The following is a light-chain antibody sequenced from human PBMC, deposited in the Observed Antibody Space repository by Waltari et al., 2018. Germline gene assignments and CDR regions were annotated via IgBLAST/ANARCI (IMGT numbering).Light chain of an antibody. CDR2: RND. CDR3: ASWDDSLTCVL. Sequence: QSVLTQPPSVSGTPGQSVTIFCSGSNSNIGHNYVYWYQQFPGTAPKLLIYRNDQRPSGVPDRFSGSRSGSSASLAISGLRSEDEASYFCASWDDSLTCVLFGGGTKLTV. J-gene: IGLJ3*02. V-gene: IGLV1-47*01. CDR1: NSNIGHNY.